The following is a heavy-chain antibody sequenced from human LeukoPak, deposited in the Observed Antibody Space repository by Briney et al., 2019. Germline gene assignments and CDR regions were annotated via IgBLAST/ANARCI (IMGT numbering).Heavy chain of an antibody. Sequence: SETLSLTCTVSGGSISSYYWSWIRQPPGRGLEWIGYIYYSGSTNYNPSLKSRVTISVDTSKNQFSLKLSSVTAADTAVYYCARDLDAFDIWGQGTMVTVSS. J-gene: IGHJ3*02. V-gene: IGHV4-59*01. CDR3: ARDLDAFDI. CDR2: IYYSGST. CDR1: GGSISSYY.